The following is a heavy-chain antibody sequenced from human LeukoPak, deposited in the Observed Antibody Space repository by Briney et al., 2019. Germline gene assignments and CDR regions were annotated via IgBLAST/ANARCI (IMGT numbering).Heavy chain of an antibody. CDR1: GFTFSSYA. CDR3: VRYCSGGSCYVDY. V-gene: IGHV3-64D*06. CDR2: ISSNGDST. J-gene: IGHJ4*02. D-gene: IGHD2-15*01. Sequence: PGGSLRLSCSASGFTFSSYAMHWVRQAPGKGLEYVSAISSNGDSTYYADSVKGRFTISRDNSKNTLYLQMSSLRAEDTAVYYCVRYCSGGSCYVDYWGQGTLVTVSS.